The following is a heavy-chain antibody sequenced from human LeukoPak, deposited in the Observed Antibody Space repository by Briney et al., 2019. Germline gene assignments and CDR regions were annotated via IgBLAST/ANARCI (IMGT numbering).Heavy chain of an antibody. D-gene: IGHD2-2*01. Sequence: ASVKVSCKASGYIFSNYDTSWVRQATGQGLEWMGWMNPNSGNTGYALQFQGRVTFSTDTSITTAYMEMRSVRSDDTAVYYCARAVRYQLLPDYWGQGTLVTVSS. J-gene: IGHJ4*02. V-gene: IGHV1-8*01. CDR3: ARAVRYQLLPDY. CDR2: MNPNSGNT. CDR1: GYIFSNYD.